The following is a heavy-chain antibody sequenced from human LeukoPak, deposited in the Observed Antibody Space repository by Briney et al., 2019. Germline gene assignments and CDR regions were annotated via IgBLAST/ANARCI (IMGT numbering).Heavy chain of an antibody. J-gene: IGHJ6*02. CDR1: GFTVSSNY. V-gene: IGHV3-53*01. CDR2: IYSGGST. D-gene: IGHD3-16*01. Sequence: GGSLRLSCAASGFTVSSNYMSWVRQAPGKGLEWVSVIYSGGSTYYADSVKGRFTISRDNSKDTLYLQMNSLRAEDTALYHCARGVATFGYYYGMDVWGQGTTVTVSS. CDR3: ARGVATFGYYYGMDV.